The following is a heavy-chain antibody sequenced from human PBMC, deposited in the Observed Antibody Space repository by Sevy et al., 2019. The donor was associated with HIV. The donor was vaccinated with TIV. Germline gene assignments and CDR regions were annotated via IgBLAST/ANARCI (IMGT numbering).Heavy chain of an antibody. D-gene: IGHD3-10*01. J-gene: IGHJ4*02. CDR1: GFTFSTYA. CDR3: AKDRVSGTYYTGDFDY. CDR2: ITISGSST. Sequence: GGSLRLSCAASGFTFSTYAMTWVRQAPGGGLEWVSVITISGSSTYYADSVKGRFTISRDNSNNTLYLQMNSLRADDTAVYYCAKDRVSGTYYTGDFDYWGQGTLVTVSS. V-gene: IGHV3-23*01.